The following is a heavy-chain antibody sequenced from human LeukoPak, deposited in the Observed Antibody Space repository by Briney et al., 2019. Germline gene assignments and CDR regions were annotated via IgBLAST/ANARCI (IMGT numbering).Heavy chain of an antibody. Sequence: GASVKVSCKASGYTFTSYGISWVRQAPGQGLEWMGWISAYNGNTNYAQKLQGRVTMTTDTSTSTAYMELRSLRSDDTAVYYCARDRYLGYCSSTSCQPYNWFDPWGQGTLVTVSS. V-gene: IGHV1-18*01. D-gene: IGHD2-2*01. J-gene: IGHJ5*02. CDR2: ISAYNGNT. CDR3: ARDRYLGYCSSTSCQPYNWFDP. CDR1: GYTFTSYG.